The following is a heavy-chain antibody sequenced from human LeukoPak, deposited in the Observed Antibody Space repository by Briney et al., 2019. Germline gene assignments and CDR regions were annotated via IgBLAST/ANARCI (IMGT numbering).Heavy chain of an antibody. CDR1: GGTFSSYA. CDR2: IIPIFGTA. CDR3: ARALYYYDSSGYSFDY. J-gene: IGHJ4*02. D-gene: IGHD3-22*01. V-gene: IGHV1-69*13. Sequence: GASVTVSCKASGGTFSSYAISWVRQAPGQGLEWMGGIIPIFGTANYAQKFQGRVTITADESTSTAYMELSSLRSEDTAVYYCARALYYYDSSGYSFDYWGQGTLVTVSS.